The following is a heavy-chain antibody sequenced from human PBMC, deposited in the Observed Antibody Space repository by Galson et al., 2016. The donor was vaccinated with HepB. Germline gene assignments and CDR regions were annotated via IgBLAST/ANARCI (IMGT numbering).Heavy chain of an antibody. J-gene: IGHJ5*02. CDR1: GGTFSSYR. D-gene: IGHD2-15*01. V-gene: IGHV1-69*13. Sequence: SVKVSCKASGGTFSSYRISWVRLAPGQGLEWMGGIIPIFGTAHYAQTFQGRVTITADESTSTVYLELRSLRSEDTAVYYCARDGEERAAAPFDPWGQGTLVTVSS. CDR2: IIPIFGTA. CDR3: ARDGEERAAAPFDP.